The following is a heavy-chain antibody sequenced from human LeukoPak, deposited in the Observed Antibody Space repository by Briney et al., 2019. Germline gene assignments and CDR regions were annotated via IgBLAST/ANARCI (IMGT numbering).Heavy chain of an antibody. V-gene: IGHV3-30-3*01. Sequence: SGGSLRLSCAASGFTFSSYAMHWVRQAPGKGLEWVAVISYDGSNKYYADSVKGRFTIFRDNSKNTLYLQMNSLRAEDTAVYYCARLTMNAFDIWGQGTMVTVSS. D-gene: IGHD3-22*01. CDR3: ARLTMNAFDI. CDR1: GFTFSSYA. CDR2: ISYDGSNK. J-gene: IGHJ3*02.